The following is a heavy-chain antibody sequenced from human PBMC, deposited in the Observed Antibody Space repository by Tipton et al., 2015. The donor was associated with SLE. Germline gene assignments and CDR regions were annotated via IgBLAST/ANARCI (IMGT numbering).Heavy chain of an antibody. CDR2: INHSGST. Sequence: TLSLTCAVYGGSFSGYYLSWIRQPPGKGLEWIGEINHSGSTNYNPSLKSRVTISVDTSKKQFSLKLSSVTAADTAVYYCARGLGTHDYGDYWGQGTLVTVSS. D-gene: IGHD3-16*01. J-gene: IGHJ4*02. V-gene: IGHV4-34*01. CDR1: GGSFSGYY. CDR3: ARGLGTHDYGDY.